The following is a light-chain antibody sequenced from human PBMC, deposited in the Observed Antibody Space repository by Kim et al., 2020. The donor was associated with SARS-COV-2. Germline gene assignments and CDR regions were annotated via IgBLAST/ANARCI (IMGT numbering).Light chain of an antibody. Sequence: ATINCKSSQSVLYSSNNKNYLAWYPQKPGQPPKLLIYWASTRESGVPDRFSGSGSGTDFTLTISSLQAEDVAVYYCQQYYSTPPTFGPGTKVDIK. CDR1: QSVLYSSNNKNY. CDR3: QQYYSTPPT. CDR2: WAS. V-gene: IGKV4-1*01. J-gene: IGKJ3*01.